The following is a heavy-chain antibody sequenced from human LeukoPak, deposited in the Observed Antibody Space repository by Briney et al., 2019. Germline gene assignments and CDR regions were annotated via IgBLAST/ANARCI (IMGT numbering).Heavy chain of an antibody. J-gene: IGHJ4*02. CDR2: IYSGGST. V-gene: IGHV3-53*01. CDR1: GFTVSSNY. CDR3: ARDSSEYSSSWYVDY. D-gene: IGHD6-13*01. Sequence: PGGSLRLSCAASGFTVSSNYMSWVRQAPGKGLEWVSVIYSGGSTYYADSVKGRFTISRDNSKNTLYLQMNSLRAEDTAVYYCARDSSEYSSSWYVDYWGQGTLVTVSS.